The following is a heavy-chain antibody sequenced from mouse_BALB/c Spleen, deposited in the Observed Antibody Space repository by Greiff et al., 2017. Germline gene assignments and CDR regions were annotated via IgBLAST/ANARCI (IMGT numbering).Heavy chain of an antibody. CDR1: GFSLTSYD. D-gene: IGHD2-1*01. J-gene: IGHJ2*01. Sequence: VQLKQSGPGLVAPSQSLSITCTVSGFSLTSYDISWIRQPPGKGLEWLGVIWTGGGTNYNSAFMSRLSISKDNSKSQVFLKMNSLQTDDTAIYYCVRDRYGKEFDYWGQGTTLTVSS. CDR3: VRDRYGKEFDY. CDR2: IWTGGGT. V-gene: IGHV2-9-2*01.